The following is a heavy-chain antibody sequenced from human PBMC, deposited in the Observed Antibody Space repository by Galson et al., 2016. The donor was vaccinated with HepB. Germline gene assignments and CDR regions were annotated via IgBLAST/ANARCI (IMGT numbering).Heavy chain of an antibody. CDR2: IKQDGSEK. D-gene: IGHD3-22*01. V-gene: IGHV3-7*05. J-gene: IGHJ4*02. CDR1: GFTFSDYW. CDR3: SSAAYHYGSNGYYFAY. Sequence: CAASGFTFSDYWVAWVRQTPGEGLEWVANIKQDGSEKYYVDSVKGRFTISRDNAKNSLYLQMNSLRPEDTAVYYCSSAAYHYGSNGYYFAYWGQGTLVTVSS.